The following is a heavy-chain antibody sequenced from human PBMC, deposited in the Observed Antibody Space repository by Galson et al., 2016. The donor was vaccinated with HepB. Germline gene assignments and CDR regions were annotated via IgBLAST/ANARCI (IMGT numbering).Heavy chain of an antibody. Sequence: SLRLSCAGSGFNFSNYAMTWVRQAQGRGLEWVSGISRTGDRTYQADSVKGRFIISRDNSKNTVDLQMFSLTGEDTATYFCARNRHTGGWYDVFDIWGQGTWVTVSS. V-gene: IGHV3-23*01. D-gene: IGHD6-19*01. J-gene: IGHJ3*02. CDR2: ISRTGDRT. CDR3: ARNRHTGGWYDVFDI. CDR1: GFNFSNYA.